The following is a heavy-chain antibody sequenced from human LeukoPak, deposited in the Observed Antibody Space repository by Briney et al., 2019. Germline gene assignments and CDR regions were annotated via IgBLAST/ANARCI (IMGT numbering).Heavy chain of an antibody. V-gene: IGHV5-51*01. CDR2: IYPGDSDT. D-gene: IGHD2-21*02. CDR1: GYSFTSYW. Sequence: GESLKISCKGSGYSFTSYWIGWVRQMPGKGLEWMGIIYPGDSDTRYSPSFQGQVTISADKSISTAYLQWSSLKASDTAMYYCARDHCGGDCYFGPYYYYYGMDVWGQGTTVTVSS. CDR3: ARDHCGGDCYFGPYYYYYGMDV. J-gene: IGHJ6*02.